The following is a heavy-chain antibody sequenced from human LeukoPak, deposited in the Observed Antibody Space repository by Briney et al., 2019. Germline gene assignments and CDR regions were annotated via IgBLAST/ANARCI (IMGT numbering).Heavy chain of an antibody. V-gene: IGHV4-31*03. D-gene: IGHD6-13*01. CDR1: GGSISSGGYY. J-gene: IGHJ4*02. Sequence: PSETLSLTCTVSGGSISSGGYYWSWLRQHPGKGLEWIGYIYYSGSTYYNPSLKSRVTISVDTSKNQFSLKLSSVTAADTAVYYCARSKRQLVHFDYWGQGTLVTVSS. CDR2: IYYSGST. CDR3: ARSKRQLVHFDY.